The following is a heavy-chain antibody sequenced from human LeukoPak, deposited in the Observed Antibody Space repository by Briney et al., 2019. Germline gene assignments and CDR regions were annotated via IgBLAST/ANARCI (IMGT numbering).Heavy chain of an antibody. J-gene: IGHJ6*03. V-gene: IGHV3-7*01. CDR3: ARDPYSGSYSDYYYYYMDV. D-gene: IGHD1-26*01. CDR1: GFTFSSYW. CDR2: IKQDGSEK. Sequence: GGSLRLSCAASGFTFSSYWMSWVRQAPGKGLEWVANIKQDGSEKYYVDSVKGRFTISRDNAKNSLYLQMNSLRAEDTAVYYCARDPYSGSYSDYYYYYMDVWGKGTTVTVSS.